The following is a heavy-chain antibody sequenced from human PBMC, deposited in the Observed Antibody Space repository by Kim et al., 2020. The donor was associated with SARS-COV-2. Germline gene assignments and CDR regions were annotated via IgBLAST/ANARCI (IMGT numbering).Heavy chain of an antibody. V-gene: IGHV1-2*02. D-gene: IGHD3-10*01. Sequence: QTFPGRITMTRDTSISTAYMELSRLRSDDTAVYYCARDSHYGSGSYSLDYWGQGTLVTVSS. J-gene: IGHJ4*02. CDR3: ARDSHYGSGSYSLDY.